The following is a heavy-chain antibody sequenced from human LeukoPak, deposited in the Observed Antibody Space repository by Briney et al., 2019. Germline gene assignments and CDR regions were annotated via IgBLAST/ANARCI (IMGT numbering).Heavy chain of an antibody. Sequence: GGSLRLSCAASGFTFSSYSMNWVRQAPGKGLEWVSYISSSSSTIYCADSVKGRFTISRDNAKNSLYLQMNSLRAEDTAVYYCARDSQVGYYGMDVWGQGTSVTVSS. CDR3: ARDSQVGYYGMDV. CDR2: ISSSSSTI. CDR1: GFTFSSYS. J-gene: IGHJ6*02. D-gene: IGHD1-26*01. V-gene: IGHV3-48*04.